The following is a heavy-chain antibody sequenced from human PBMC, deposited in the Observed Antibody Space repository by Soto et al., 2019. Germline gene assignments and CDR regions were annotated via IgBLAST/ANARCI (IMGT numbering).Heavy chain of an antibody. CDR1: GDTFTIFA. V-gene: IGHV1-69*12. D-gene: IGHD5-12*01. J-gene: IGHJ4*02. CDR3: ARDLGSGYDPGDY. Sequence: QVQLVQSGAEVKKPGSSVKVSCKASGDTFTIFAISWVRPAPGQGLEWMGGIIPTIGTTNYAQRFQGRITITGDESTGTAYMELSSLKSEDTAVYYCARDLGSGYDPGDYWGQGTLVTVSS. CDR2: IIPTIGTT.